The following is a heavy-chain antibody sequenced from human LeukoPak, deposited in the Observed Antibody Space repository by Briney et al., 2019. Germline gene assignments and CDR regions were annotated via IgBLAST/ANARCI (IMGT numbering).Heavy chain of an antibody. V-gene: IGHV4-4*07. CDR2: IYTTGST. CDR1: GGSISSYY. CDR3: ARQIAGAGKAGFDY. Sequence: PSETLSLTCTVSGGSISSYYWTWIRQPAGKGLEWIGRIYTTGSTNYNTSLNSRVTMSVDTSKNQFTLKLSSVTAADTAVYYCARQIAGAGKAGFDYWGQGTLVTVSS. J-gene: IGHJ4*02. D-gene: IGHD6-19*01.